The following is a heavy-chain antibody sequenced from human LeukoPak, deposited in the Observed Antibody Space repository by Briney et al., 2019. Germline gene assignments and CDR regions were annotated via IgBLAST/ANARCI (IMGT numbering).Heavy chain of an antibody. V-gene: IGHV4-59*08. CDR3: ARPRAAAGPYDAFDI. Sequence: PSETLSLTCTVSGGSISSYYWSWIRQPPGKGLEWIGYIYYSGSTNYNPSLKSRVTISVDTSKNQFSLKLSSVTAADTAVYYCARPRAAAGPYDAFDIWGQGTMVTVSS. D-gene: IGHD6-13*01. CDR1: GGSISSYY. CDR2: IYYSGST. J-gene: IGHJ3*02.